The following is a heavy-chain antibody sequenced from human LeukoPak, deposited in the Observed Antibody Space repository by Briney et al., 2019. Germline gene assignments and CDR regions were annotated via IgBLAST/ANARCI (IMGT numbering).Heavy chain of an antibody. J-gene: IGHJ4*02. V-gene: IGHV3-11*01. D-gene: IGHD2-21*02. CDR3: ARATASVFDY. CDR1: GFTFSDHY. CDR2: ISTSGSSM. Sequence: GGSLRLSCAASGFTFSDHYMIWIRQAPGKGLEWVSYISTSGSSMYYADSVKGRFTISRDSAKNSLYLQMNSLGGEDTAVHYCARATASVFDYWGQGTLVTVSS.